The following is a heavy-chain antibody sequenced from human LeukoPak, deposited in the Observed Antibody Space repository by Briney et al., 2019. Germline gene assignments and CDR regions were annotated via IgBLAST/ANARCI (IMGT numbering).Heavy chain of an antibody. CDR1: GYTFTGYY. Sequence: ASVKVSCKASGYTFTGYYIHWVRQAPGQGLEWMGWINPKSGGTNYAQKFQGSVTMSRGTSIGTAYMELRRLRSDDTAVYYCARPRSSWYSDAFDIWGQGTMVTVSS. CDR2: INPKSGGT. D-gene: IGHD6-13*01. V-gene: IGHV1-2*02. CDR3: ARPRSSWYSDAFDI. J-gene: IGHJ3*02.